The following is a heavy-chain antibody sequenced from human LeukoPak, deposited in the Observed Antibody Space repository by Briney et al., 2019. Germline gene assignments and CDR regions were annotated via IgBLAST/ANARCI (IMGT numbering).Heavy chain of an antibody. CDR2: ISAYNGNT. V-gene: IGHV1-18*01. J-gene: IGHJ4*02. CDR1: GYTFTSYG. Sequence: ASVKVSCKASGYTFTSYGISWVRQAPGQGLEWMGWISAYNGNTNYAQKLQGRVTMTTDTSTSTAYMELRSLRSDDTAAYYCARSEVATIARGDFDYWGQGTLVTVSS. D-gene: IGHD5-12*01. CDR3: ARSEVATIARGDFDY.